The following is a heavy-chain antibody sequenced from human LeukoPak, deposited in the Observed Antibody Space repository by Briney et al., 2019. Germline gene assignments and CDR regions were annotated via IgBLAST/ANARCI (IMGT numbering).Heavy chain of an antibody. V-gene: IGHV1-46*02. J-gene: IGHJ4*02. CDR1: GHTLNNHF. Sequence: ASVTVSCKSSGHTLNNHFIHWVRQAPGQGLEWMGMINPRDGSTRTLQRFQGRLTMTRDTSTSTLYMGLSSLRSEETATYFCARGADQEFDFWGQGTLVTVSS. CDR3: ARGADQEFDF. CDR2: INPRDGST.